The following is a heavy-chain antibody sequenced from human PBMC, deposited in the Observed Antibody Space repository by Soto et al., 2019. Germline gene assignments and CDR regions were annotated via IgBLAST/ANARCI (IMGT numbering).Heavy chain of an antibody. Sequence: SETLSLTCTVSGGSISSGGYYWSWIRQHPGKGLEWIGYIYYSGSTYYNPSLKSRVTISVDTSKNQFSLKLSSVTAADTAVYYCARGYCSGGSCYLGKLNWFDPWGQGTLVTVSS. CDR3: ARGYCSGGSCYLGKLNWFDP. CDR1: GGSISSGGYY. V-gene: IGHV4-31*03. D-gene: IGHD2-15*01. J-gene: IGHJ5*02. CDR2: IYYSGST.